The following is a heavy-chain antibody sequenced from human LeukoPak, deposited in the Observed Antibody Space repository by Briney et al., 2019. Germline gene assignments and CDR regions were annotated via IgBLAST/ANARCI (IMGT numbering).Heavy chain of an antibody. CDR2: INHSGST. V-gene: IGHV4-34*01. J-gene: IGHJ4*02. CDR1: GVSFSGYY. Sequence: SETLSLTCAVYGVSFSGYYWSWIRQPPGKGLEWVGEINHSGSTNYNPSLKSRVPISVDTSKNQFSLKLSPVTAADTGVYYCARGAPPDYWGQGTLDTVSS. CDR3: ARGAPPDY.